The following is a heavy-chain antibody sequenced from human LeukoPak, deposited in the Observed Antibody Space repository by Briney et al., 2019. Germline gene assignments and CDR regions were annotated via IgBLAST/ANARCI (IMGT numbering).Heavy chain of an antibody. Sequence: GGSLRLSCAASGFTFSSYAMSWVRQAPGKGMEWVSDISGSGGTTYYADSVKGRFIISRDNSKNTLYLQMNSLRAKDTAVYYCAEQVSDYDSSTYYYYWGQGALVTVSS. CDR1: GFTFSSYA. D-gene: IGHD3-22*01. J-gene: IGHJ4*02. V-gene: IGHV3-23*01. CDR2: ISGSGGTT. CDR3: AEQVSDYDSSTYYYY.